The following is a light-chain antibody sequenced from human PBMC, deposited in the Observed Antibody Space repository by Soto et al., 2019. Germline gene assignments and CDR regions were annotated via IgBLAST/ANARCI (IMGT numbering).Light chain of an antibody. CDR1: TSDVGGYNY. CDR2: DVS. CDR3: CSYTTSNTRQIV. Sequence: QSALTQPASVSGSPGQSITISCTGTTSDVGGYNYVSGYQQHPGKAPTFMIYDVSNRPSGVSNRFSGSKSGNTASLNISGLRAEDEVDYYCCSYTTSNTRQIVFGTGTKLTVL. J-gene: IGLJ1*01. V-gene: IGLV2-14*01.